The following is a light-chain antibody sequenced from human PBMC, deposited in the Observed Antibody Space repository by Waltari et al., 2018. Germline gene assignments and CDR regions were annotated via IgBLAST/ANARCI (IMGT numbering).Light chain of an antibody. CDR2: EAS. Sequence: DIQMTQSPSTLSAFVGDRVTITCLASQSINICLAWYQQKSGKAPKLLIYEASILESGVPSRFSGSGSGTEFTLTISSLQAEDFATYYCQQYNSYSPYTFGQGTKLEMK. J-gene: IGKJ2*01. CDR3: QQYNSYSPYT. V-gene: IGKV1-5*03. CDR1: QSINIC.